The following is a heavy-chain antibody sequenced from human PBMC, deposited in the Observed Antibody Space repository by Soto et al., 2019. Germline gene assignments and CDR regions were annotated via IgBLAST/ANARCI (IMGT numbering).Heavy chain of an antibody. CDR3: ARGDIAAETFSYNYGTDL. J-gene: IGHJ6*02. V-gene: IGHV3-74*03. Sequence: QLVESGGGLVQPGGSLRLSCAASGFTLNNYWLHWVRQAPGMGLVWVSRINGDATSTSYAASVTGRFTISRDNARNTLSLQTNSLRAADTALYYCARGDIAAETFSYNYGTDLWGQGNTVTASS. CDR1: GFTLNNYW. CDR2: INGDATST. D-gene: IGHD6-13*01.